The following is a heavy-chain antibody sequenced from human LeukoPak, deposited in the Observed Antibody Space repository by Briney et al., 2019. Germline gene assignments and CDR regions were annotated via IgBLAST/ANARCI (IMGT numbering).Heavy chain of an antibody. CDR1: GFTFSNHW. V-gene: IGHV3-7*01. J-gene: IGHJ4*02. D-gene: IGHD5-24*01. CDR2: INEYGREI. Sequence: GGSLRLSCVASGFTFSNHWVTWVRQAPGKGLEWVANINEYGREIHYVDSVKGRFTISRDNAKNSLYLQMNSLRVEDTAVYYCVRDYKGWFDYWGQGTLVTVSS. CDR3: VRDYKGWFDY.